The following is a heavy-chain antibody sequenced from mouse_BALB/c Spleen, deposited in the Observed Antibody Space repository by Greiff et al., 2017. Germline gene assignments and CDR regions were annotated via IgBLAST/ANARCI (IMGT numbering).Heavy chain of an antibody. CDR1: GYSFTGYN. D-gene: IGHD2-2*01. J-gene: IGHJ1*01. Sequence: EVQLQQSGPELEKPGASVKISCKASGYSFTGYNMNWVKQSNGKSLEWIGNIDPYYGGTSYNQKFKGKATLTVDKSSSTAYMQLKSLTSEDSAVYYCARRGGHGYDEFDWYFDVWGAGTTVTVSS. V-gene: IGHV1-39*01. CDR3: ARRGGHGYDEFDWYFDV. CDR2: IDPYYGGT.